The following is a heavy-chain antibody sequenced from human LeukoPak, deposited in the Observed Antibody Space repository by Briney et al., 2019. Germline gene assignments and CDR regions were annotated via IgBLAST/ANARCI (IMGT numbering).Heavy chain of an antibody. Sequence: PGGSLRLSCAASGFTFSSYEMNWVRQAPGKGLEWVALIRYDGSYQYYADSVKGRFTISRDNSKNMLYLQMKSLRGEDTAVYYCAKVHSTSWSAYYYYYMDVWGKGTTVTISS. CDR2: IRYDGSYQ. J-gene: IGHJ6*03. V-gene: IGHV3-30*02. CDR3: AKVHSTSWSAYYYYYMDV. CDR1: GFTFSSYE. D-gene: IGHD6-13*01.